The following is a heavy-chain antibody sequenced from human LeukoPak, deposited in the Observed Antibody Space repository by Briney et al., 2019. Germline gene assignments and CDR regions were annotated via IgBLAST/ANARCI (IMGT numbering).Heavy chain of an antibody. CDR1: GFTFSSYG. J-gene: IGHJ3*02. CDR3: ATRVRLDTAMASDAFDI. V-gene: IGHV3-30*03. Sequence: GGSLRLSCAASGFTFSSYGMHWVRQAPGKGLEWVAVISYDGSNKYYADSVKGRFTISRDNSKNTLYLQMNSLRAEDTAVYYCATRVRLDTAMASDAFDIWGQGTMVTVSS. D-gene: IGHD5-18*01. CDR2: ISYDGSNK.